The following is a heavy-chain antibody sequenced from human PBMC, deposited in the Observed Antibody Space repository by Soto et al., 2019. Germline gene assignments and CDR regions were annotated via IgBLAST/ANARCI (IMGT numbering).Heavy chain of an antibody. J-gene: IGHJ6*03. CDR3: AKAGIWGPYYYYNYYMDV. V-gene: IGHV3-23*01. CDR1: GFTFSSYA. D-gene: IGHD3-16*01. CDR2: ISGSGGST. Sequence: GGSLRLSCAASGFTFSSYAMSWVRQAPGKGLEWVSAISGSGGSTYYADSVKGRFTISRDNSKNTLYLQMNSLRAEDTAVYYCAKAGIWGPYYYYNYYMDVWGKGTTVTVSS.